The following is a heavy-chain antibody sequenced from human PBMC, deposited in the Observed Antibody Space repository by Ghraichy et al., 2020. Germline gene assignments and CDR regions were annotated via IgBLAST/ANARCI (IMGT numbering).Heavy chain of an antibody. J-gene: IGHJ4*02. V-gene: IGHV4-39*01. D-gene: IGHD2-2*01. CDR3: ARHKFSTVWYERYYFDY. CDR2: IYDSGST. Sequence: SQTLSLTCTVSGGSINSSTYYWGWVRQPPGKGLEWIGTIYDSGSTSYNPSLRGRGTVFVDTSKNHFSLNLTSVTAADTAVYYCARHKFSTVWYERYYFDYWGQGTLVTVSS. CDR1: GGSINSSTYY.